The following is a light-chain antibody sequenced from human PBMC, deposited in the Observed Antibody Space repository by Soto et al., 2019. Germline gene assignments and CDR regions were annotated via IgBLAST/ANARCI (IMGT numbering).Light chain of an antibody. CDR2: DVS. V-gene: IGKV1-39*01. CDR1: QSISSW. J-gene: IGKJ1*01. CDR3: QQSYSTPPGT. Sequence: DIQMTQSPSTLSGSVGDRVTITCRASQSISSWLAWYQQKPGKAPKLLIYDVSSLESGVPSRFSGSGSGTDFTLTISSLQPEDFATYYCQQSYSTPPGTFGQGTKVDIK.